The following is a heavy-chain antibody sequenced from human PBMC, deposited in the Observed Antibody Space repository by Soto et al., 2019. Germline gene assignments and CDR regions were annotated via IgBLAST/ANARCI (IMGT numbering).Heavy chain of an antibody. CDR3: ARGSIAAAGTQPLDY. D-gene: IGHD6-13*01. Sequence: QVQLVQSGAEVKKPGSSVKVSCKASGGTFSSYTISWVRQAPGQGLEWIGRIIPILGIANYAQKFQGRVTITADKTRSTDYRERRSLRSEDTAVYYCARGSIAAAGTQPLDYWGQGTLVTVSS. V-gene: IGHV1-69*02. J-gene: IGHJ4*02. CDR1: GGTFSSYT. CDR2: IIPILGIA.